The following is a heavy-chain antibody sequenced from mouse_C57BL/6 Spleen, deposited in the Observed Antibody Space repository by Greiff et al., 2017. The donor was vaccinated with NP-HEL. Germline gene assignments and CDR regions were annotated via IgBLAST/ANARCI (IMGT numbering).Heavy chain of an antibody. CDR2: IHPNSGST. Sequence: QVQLQQPGAELVKPGASVKLSCKASGYTFTSYWMHWVKQRPGQGLEWIGMIHPNSGSTNYNEKFKSKATLTVAKSSSTAYMQLSSLTSEDSSVCYCEGGDYDSSFVYAMDYWGQGTSVTVSS. CDR1: GYTFTSYW. CDR3: EGGDYDSSFVYAMDY. V-gene: IGHV1-64*01. J-gene: IGHJ4*01. D-gene: IGHD1-1*01.